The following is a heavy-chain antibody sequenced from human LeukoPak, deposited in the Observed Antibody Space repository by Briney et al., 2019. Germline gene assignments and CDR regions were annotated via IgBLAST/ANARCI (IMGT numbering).Heavy chain of an antibody. J-gene: IGHJ3*02. V-gene: IGHV6-1*01. CDR2: TYYRSKWHN. CDR3: ARGQIYYDAFDI. Sequence: QTLSLTCAISGDSVSRNNAGWNWIRQSPSRGLEWLGRTYYRSKWHNDYAVSVKSRISINPDTSKNQFSLQLNSVTPEDTAVYYCARGQIYYDAFDIWGQGAMVTVSS. CDR1: GDSVSRNNAG. D-gene: IGHD1-26*01.